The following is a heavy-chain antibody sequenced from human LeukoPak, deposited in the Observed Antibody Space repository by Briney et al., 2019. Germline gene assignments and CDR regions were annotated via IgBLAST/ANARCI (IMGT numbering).Heavy chain of an antibody. Sequence: GGPLRLSCAASGFTFSDYSMNWVRQAPGKGLEWVSSISRRSRHVYYAGSVQGRFTISRDNAENSLYLQMNSLRAEDMAVYFCVRDLMGSGSTTAYLHHWGQGTLVTVSS. CDR1: GFTFSDYS. V-gene: IGHV3-21*01. J-gene: IGHJ1*01. CDR2: ISRRSRHV. D-gene: IGHD1-1*01. CDR3: VRDLMGSGSTTAYLHH.